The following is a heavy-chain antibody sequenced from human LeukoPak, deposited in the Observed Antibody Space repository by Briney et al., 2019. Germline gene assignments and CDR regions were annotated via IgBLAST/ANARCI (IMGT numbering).Heavy chain of an antibody. D-gene: IGHD1-26*01. CDR1: GFTFSSHA. Sequence: GGSLRLSCAASGFTFSSHAMSWVRQAPGKGLEWVSGFSASGGSTYYADSVKGRFTISRDNSKNTLYLQMNSLRAEDTAVYYCAKGNSGSYLMHFDYWGQGTLVTVSS. V-gene: IGHV3-23*01. CDR3: AKGNSGSYLMHFDY. J-gene: IGHJ4*02. CDR2: FSASGGST.